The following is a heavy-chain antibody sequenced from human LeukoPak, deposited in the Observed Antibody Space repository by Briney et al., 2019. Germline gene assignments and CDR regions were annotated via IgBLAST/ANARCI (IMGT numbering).Heavy chain of an antibody. CDR3: ARGMTYYFGSGKLDY. CDR2: INTDGSTT. J-gene: IGHJ4*02. Sequence: PGGSLRLSCVASGFSFSDYWVHWVRQVPGKGLVWVSRINTDGSTTDYADSVKGRFTISRDNAKNTLYLQMNSLRAEDTAAYYCARGMTYYFGSGKLDYWGQGALVTVSS. D-gene: IGHD3-10*01. V-gene: IGHV3-74*01. CDR1: GFSFSDYW.